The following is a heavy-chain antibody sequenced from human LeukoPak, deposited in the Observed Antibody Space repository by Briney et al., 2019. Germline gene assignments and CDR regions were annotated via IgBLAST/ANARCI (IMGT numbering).Heavy chain of an antibody. CDR1: GGSISSYY. CDR3: ARERYGSGREYYGMDV. D-gene: IGHD3-10*01. CDR2: IYYSGTT. Sequence: SETLSLTCTVSGGSISSYYWGWIRQPPGKGLECIGSIYYSGTTYYNPSLKSRVTISVDTSKNQSSLKLSSVTAADTAVYYCARERYGSGREYYGMDVWGQGTTVTVSS. J-gene: IGHJ6*02. V-gene: IGHV4-39*07.